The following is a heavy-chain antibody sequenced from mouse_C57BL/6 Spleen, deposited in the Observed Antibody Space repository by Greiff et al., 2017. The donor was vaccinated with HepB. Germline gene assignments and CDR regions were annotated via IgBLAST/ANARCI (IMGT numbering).Heavy chain of an antibody. V-gene: IGHV1-55*01. Sequence: QVQLQQPGAELVKPGASVKMSCKASGYTFTSYWITWVKQRPGQGLEWIGVIYPGSGSTNYNEKFKSKATLTVDTSSSTAYMQLSSLTSEDSAVYYCAREGYYSNYYAMDYWGQGTSVTVSS. CDR3: AREGYYSNYYAMDY. J-gene: IGHJ4*01. CDR2: IYPGSGST. D-gene: IGHD2-5*01. CDR1: GYTFTSYW.